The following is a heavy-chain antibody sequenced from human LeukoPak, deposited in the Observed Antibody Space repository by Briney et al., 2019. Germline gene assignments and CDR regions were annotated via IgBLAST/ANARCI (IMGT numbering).Heavy chain of an antibody. V-gene: IGHV3-23*01. J-gene: IGHJ4*02. CDR1: GFTFTIYA. Sequence: GGSLRLSCAASGFTFTIYAMSWVRQAPGKGLGWVSTISGSGGSTHYADSVKGRFTISRDNSKNTLYLQMNSLRADDTAVYYCAKDQWSFSYFDYWGQGTLVTVSS. CDR3: AKDQWSFSYFDY. D-gene: IGHD1-26*01. CDR2: ISGSGGST.